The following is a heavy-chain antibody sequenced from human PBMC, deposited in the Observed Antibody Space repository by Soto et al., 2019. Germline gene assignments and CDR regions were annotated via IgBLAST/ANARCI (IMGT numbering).Heavy chain of an antibody. J-gene: IGHJ1*01. Sequence: GWSLRLSCAASGFTFSSFAMSWVRQAPGKGLECLSLISGSGTPTLYAESVKGRFSVSRDNSKNSLHLQMNSLRAEDTAFYYCVKDESINWYSGHFRHWGQGTLVIVSS. V-gene: IGHV3-23*01. CDR3: VKDESINWYSGHFRH. CDR2: ISGSGTPT. D-gene: IGHD6-13*01. CDR1: GFTFSSFA.